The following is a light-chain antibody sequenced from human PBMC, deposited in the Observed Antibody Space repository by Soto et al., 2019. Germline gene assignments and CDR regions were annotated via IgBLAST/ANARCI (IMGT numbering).Light chain of an antibody. J-gene: IGKJ1*01. CDR1: QSVSSSY. V-gene: IGKV3-20*01. CDR3: QQYGSSGT. Sequence: EIVLSPTPGTPSLSPGERAPLSCRASQSVSSSYLAWYQQKPGQAPRLLIYGASSRATGIPDRFSGSGSGTDFTLTISRLEPEDFAVYYCQQYGSSGTFGQGTKVDI. CDR2: GAS.